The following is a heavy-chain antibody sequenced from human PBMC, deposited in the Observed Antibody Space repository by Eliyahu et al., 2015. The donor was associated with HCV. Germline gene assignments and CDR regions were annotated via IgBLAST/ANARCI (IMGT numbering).Heavy chain of an antibody. J-gene: IGHJ6*02. CDR2: ISAYNGNT. CDR3: ATTLPKQQWQGSGYYYYGMDV. Sequence: GLEWMGWISAYNGNTNYAQKLQGRVTMTTDTSTSTAYMELRSLRSDDTAVYYCATTLPKQQWQGSGYYYYGMDVWGQGTPRSPS. D-gene: IGHD6-19*01. V-gene: IGHV1-18*01.